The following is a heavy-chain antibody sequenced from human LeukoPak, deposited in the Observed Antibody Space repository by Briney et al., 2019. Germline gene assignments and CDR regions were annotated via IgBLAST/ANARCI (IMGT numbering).Heavy chain of an antibody. CDR2: IYYSGST. J-gene: IGHJ4*02. Sequence: SETLSLTCTVSGGSISSGGYYWSWIRQHPGKGLEWIGYIYYSGSTYYNPSLKSRVTISVDTSKNQFSLKLSSVTAADTAVYYCARGGGLGLDYGGQGTLVTVSA. V-gene: IGHV4-31*03. D-gene: IGHD1-26*01. CDR3: ARGGGLGLDY. CDR1: GGSISSGGYY.